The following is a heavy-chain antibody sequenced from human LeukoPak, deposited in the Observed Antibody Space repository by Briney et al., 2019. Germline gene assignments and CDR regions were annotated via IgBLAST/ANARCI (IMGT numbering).Heavy chain of an antibody. CDR3: ARDRGSLGAFDF. V-gene: IGHV4-59*01. CDR1: GGSISPCY. Sequence: SETLSLTCTASGGSISPCYWSWIRQPPGKGLEWIGFIHCSGSTNYNPSLKSRVTISVDTSKNQFSLRLSSVTPADTAVYFCARDRGSLGAFDFWGQGTMVTVSS. D-gene: IGHD3-10*01. CDR2: IHCSGST. J-gene: IGHJ3*01.